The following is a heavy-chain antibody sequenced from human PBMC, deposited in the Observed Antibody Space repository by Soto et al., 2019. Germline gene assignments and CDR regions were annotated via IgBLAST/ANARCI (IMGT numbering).Heavy chain of an antibody. D-gene: IGHD3-3*01. CDR3: AKDPLVYRYDFWSGYSQPLDI. CDR1: GFTFSSYG. V-gene: IGHV3-30*18. Sequence: QPGGSLRLSCAASGFTFSSYGMHWVRQAPGKGLEWVAVISYDGSNKYYADSVKGRFTISRDNSKNTLYLQMNSLRAEDTAVYYCAKDPLVYRYDFWSGYSQPLDIWGQGTMVTVSS. J-gene: IGHJ3*02. CDR2: ISYDGSNK.